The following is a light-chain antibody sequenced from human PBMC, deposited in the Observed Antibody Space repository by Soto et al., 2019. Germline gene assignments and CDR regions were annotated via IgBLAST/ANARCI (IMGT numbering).Light chain of an antibody. Sequence: DIQMTQSPSSVSASVGDRVTITCRASQGINNWLAWYQEKPGKAPKLLIYAASNLQSGVPSRFSGSGSGTDFTLTISSLLPEDFATYYCQQANSFPYTFGQGTKLEIK. CDR2: AAS. V-gene: IGKV1-12*01. CDR3: QQANSFPYT. CDR1: QGINNW. J-gene: IGKJ2*01.